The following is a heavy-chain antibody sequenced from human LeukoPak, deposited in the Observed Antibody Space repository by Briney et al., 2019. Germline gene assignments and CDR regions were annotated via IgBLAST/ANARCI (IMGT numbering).Heavy chain of an antibody. J-gene: IGHJ4*02. D-gene: IGHD6-19*01. CDR1: GASISSSSYY. V-gene: IGHV4-39*01. Sequence: SSETLSLTCTVSGASISSSSYYWGWIRQSPGKGLEWIGSIYYNGNTYHNPSLKSRVTISIDTSKRQFSPKLSSLTAADTAVYFCGGKSSSGWFFDYGGQGTLVTVSP. CDR2: IYYNGNT. CDR3: GGKSSSGWFFDY.